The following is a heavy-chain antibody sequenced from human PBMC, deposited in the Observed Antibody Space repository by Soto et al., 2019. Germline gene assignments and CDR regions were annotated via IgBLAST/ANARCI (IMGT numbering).Heavy chain of an antibody. Sequence: GGSLRLSCAASGFTFSGYTMNWVRQAPGKGLEWVSSISSRSNYIYYADSVKGRTTIHRDNAQNSLYLQMNSLRAEDTAVYYCARLKGVVVPAAMSYYYYGMDVWGQGTTVTVSS. J-gene: IGHJ6*02. CDR1: GFTFSGYT. CDR3: ARLKGVVVPAAMSYYYYGMDV. D-gene: IGHD2-2*01. V-gene: IGHV3-21*01. CDR2: ISSRSNYI.